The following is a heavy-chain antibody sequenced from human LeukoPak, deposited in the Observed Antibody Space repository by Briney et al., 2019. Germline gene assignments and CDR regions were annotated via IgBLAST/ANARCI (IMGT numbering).Heavy chain of an antibody. CDR1: GYTFSGYY. J-gene: IGHJ5*01. Sequence: ASVKVSCKASGYTFSGYYIHWVRQAPGQGLEWMGWINPNSGGTKSAQRFQGRVTMTRDTSISTAYMELNRLTSDDTAVYFCARGYRDSIGPCLDSWGQGTLVTASS. D-gene: IGHD3-22*01. V-gene: IGHV1-2*02. CDR2: INPNSGGT. CDR3: ARGYRDSIGPCLDS.